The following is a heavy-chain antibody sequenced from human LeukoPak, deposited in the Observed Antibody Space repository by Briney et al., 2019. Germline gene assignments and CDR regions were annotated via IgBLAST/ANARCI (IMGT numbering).Heavy chain of an antibody. CDR1: GYTFTSYY. CDR3: AREGVALDAFDI. CDR2: INPSSGST. J-gene: IGHJ3*02. V-gene: IGHV1-46*01. Sequence: ASVKVSCKASGYTFTSYYMHWVRQAPGQGLEWMGIINPSSGSTSYAQKFQGRVTMTRDMSTSTVYMELSSLRSEDTAVYYCAREGVALDAFDIWGQGTMVTVSS. D-gene: IGHD5-12*01.